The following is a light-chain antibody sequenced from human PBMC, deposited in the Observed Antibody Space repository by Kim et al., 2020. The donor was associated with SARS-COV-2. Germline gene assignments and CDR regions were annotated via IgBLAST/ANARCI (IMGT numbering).Light chain of an antibody. CDR1: SSDIGGYDY. CDR2: EVS. CDR3: SSYAGSNNYV. V-gene: IGLV2-8*01. J-gene: IGLJ1*01. Sequence: GQSATISCTGTSSDIGGYDYVSWYQQHPGKAPKLMIYEVSKRPSGVPDRFSGSKSGNTASLTVSGLQAEDEADYYCSSYAGSNNYVFGPGTKVTVL.